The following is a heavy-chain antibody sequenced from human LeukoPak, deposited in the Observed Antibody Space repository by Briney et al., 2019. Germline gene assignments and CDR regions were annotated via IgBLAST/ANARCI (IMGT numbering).Heavy chain of an antibody. J-gene: IGHJ6*02. Sequence: PSETLSLTCTVSGGSISNYYWSWIRQPPGKGLEWIGYIYYSGSANYNPSLKSRVTISVDTSKNQFSLKLSSVAAADTAVYYCARVGYGYGPYGMDVWGQGTTVTVSS. V-gene: IGHV4-59*01. CDR1: GGSISNYY. CDR2: IYYSGSA. D-gene: IGHD5-18*01. CDR3: ARVGYGYGPYGMDV.